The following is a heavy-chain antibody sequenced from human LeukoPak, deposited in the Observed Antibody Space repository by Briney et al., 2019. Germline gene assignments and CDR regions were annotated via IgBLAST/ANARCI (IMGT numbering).Heavy chain of an antibody. CDR2: IKSKTDGGTT. D-gene: IGHD3-9*01. CDR1: GFTFSNAW. V-gene: IGHV3-15*01. CDR3: CLRYYDWLLGWVDY. J-gene: IGHJ4*02. Sequence: SGGSLRLSCAASGFTFSNAWMSWVRQAPGKGLEWVGRIKSKTDGGTTEYAAPVKGRFTISRDDSKNTPYLQMNSLKTEDTAVYYCCLRYYDWLLGWVDYWGQGTLVTVSS.